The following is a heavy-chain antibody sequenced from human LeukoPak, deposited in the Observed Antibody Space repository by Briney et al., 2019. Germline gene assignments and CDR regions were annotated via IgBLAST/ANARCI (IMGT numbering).Heavy chain of an antibody. D-gene: IGHD2-2*01. CDR2: INPSGGST. V-gene: IGHV1-46*01. CDR3: ARDRGGSTRDYYYYGMDV. CDR1: GYTFTSYY. Sequence: GASVTVSCKASGYTFTSYYMHWVRQAPGQGLEWMGIINPSGGSTSYAQKFQGRVTMTRDTSTSTVYMELSSLRSEDTAVYYCARDRGGSTRDYYYYGMDVWGQGTTVTVSS. J-gene: IGHJ6*02.